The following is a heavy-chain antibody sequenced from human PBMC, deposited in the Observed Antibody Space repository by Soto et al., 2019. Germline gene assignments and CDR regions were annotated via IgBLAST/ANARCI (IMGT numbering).Heavy chain of an antibody. Sequence: ASVKVSCKASGYTFTSYDINWVRQATGQGLGWMGWMNPNSGNTGYAQKFQGRVTMTRNTSISTAYMELSSLRSEDTAVYYCARGSRVAATGDAFDIWGQGTMVTVSS. D-gene: IGHD2-15*01. CDR3: ARGSRVAATGDAFDI. V-gene: IGHV1-8*01. CDR2: MNPNSGNT. CDR1: GYTFTSYD. J-gene: IGHJ3*02.